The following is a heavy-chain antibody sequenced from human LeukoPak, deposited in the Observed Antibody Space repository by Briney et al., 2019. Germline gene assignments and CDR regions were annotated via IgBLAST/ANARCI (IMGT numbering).Heavy chain of an antibody. J-gene: IGHJ4*02. Sequence: GGSLRLSCAASGFTFSDYYMSWIRQAPGKGLEWVSYISSSGSTIYYADSVKGRFTISRDNAKNSLYLQVNSLRAEDTAVYYCARSIVVVAASFFDYWGQGTLVTVSS. D-gene: IGHD2-15*01. CDR2: ISSSGSTI. CDR1: GFTFSDYY. CDR3: ARSIVVVAASFFDY. V-gene: IGHV3-11*01.